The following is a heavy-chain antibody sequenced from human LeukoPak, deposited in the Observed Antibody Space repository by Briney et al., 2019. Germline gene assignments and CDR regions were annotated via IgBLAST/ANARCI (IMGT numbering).Heavy chain of an antibody. CDR3: AGMVRGVKMDP. J-gene: IGHJ5*02. Sequence: SETLSLTCTVSGGSISNYYWSWIRQPPGMGLEWIGYIYYSGNTNYNPSLKSRVTISVDTSKNQFSLKLSSVTAADTAVYYCAGMVRGVKMDPWGQGTLVTVSS. D-gene: IGHD3-10*01. CDR2: IYYSGNT. CDR1: GGSISNYY. V-gene: IGHV4-59*01.